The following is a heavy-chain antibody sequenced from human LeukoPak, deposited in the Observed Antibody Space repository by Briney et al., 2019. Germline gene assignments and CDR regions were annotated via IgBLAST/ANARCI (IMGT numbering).Heavy chain of an antibody. D-gene: IGHD1-26*01. CDR2: IYYSGST. CDR3: ARGRSNYYGMDV. CDR1: GGSISNYY. V-gene: IGHV4-59*01. J-gene: IGHJ6*02. Sequence: SETLSLTCTVSGGSISNYYWNWIRQSPGKGLEWIGYIYYSGSTNYNPSLKSRATMSVDTSKNLFSLKVSSVTAADTAVYYCARGRSNYYGMDVWGQGTTVTVSS.